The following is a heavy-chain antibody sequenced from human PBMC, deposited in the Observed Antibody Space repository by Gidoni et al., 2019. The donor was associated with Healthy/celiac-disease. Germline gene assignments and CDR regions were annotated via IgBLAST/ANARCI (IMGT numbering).Heavy chain of an antibody. V-gene: IGHV2-5*02. CDR3: AHRMAGYSSSWYGQGHWFDP. Sequence: QITLKESGPTLVKPTQTLTLTCTFSGFSLSTSGVGVGWIRQPPGKALEWLALIYWDDDKRYSPSLKSRLTITKDTSKNQVVLTMTNMDPVDTATYYCAHRMAGYSSSWYGQGHWFDPWGQGTLVTVSS. J-gene: IGHJ5*02. CDR2: IYWDDDK. CDR1: GFSLSTSGVG. D-gene: IGHD6-13*01.